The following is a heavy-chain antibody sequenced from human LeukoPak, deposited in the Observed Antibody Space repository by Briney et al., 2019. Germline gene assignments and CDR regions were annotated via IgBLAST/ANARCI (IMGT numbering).Heavy chain of an antibody. CDR1: GFTFSDYW. J-gene: IGHJ4*02. D-gene: IGHD5-18*01. CDR3: ARVPKGDTATFDY. V-gene: IGHV3-74*01. CDR2: ISSDGSRV. Sequence: GGSLRLSCAASGFTFSDYWMHWVRQAPGKGLVWVSRISSDGSRVTYADSVKGRFTISRDNAKNTLYLQMGSLRAEDMAVYYCARVPKGDTATFDYWGQGTLVTVSS.